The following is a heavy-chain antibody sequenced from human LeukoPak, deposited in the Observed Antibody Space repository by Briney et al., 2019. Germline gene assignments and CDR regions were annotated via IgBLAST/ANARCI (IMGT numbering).Heavy chain of an antibody. CDR2: ISGSGGST. Sequence: GGSLRLSCAASGFTFSSYGMSWVRQAPGKGLEWVSAISGSGGSTYYADSVKGRFTISRDNSKNTLYLQMNSLRAEDTAVYYCARDLSGYYDSSEIDYWGQGTLVTVSS. CDR1: GFTFSSYG. J-gene: IGHJ4*02. D-gene: IGHD3-22*01. V-gene: IGHV3-23*01. CDR3: ARDLSGYYDSSEIDY.